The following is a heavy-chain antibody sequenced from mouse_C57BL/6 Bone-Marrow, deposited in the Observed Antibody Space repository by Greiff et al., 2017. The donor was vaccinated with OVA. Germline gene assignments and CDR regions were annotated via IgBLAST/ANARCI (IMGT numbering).Heavy chain of an antibody. Sequence: DVMLVESGGGLVQPGGSLKLSCAASGFTFSDYYMYWVRQTPEKRLEWVAYISNGGGSTYYPDTVKGRFTISRDNAKNTLYLQMSRLKSEDSAMYYCARHDSSGPFDYWGQGTTLTVSS. J-gene: IGHJ2*01. CDR3: ARHDSSGPFDY. CDR1: GFTFSDYY. D-gene: IGHD3-2*02. CDR2: ISNGGGST. V-gene: IGHV5-12*01.